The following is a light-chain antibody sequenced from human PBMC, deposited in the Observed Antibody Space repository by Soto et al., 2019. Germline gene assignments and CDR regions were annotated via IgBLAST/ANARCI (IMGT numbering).Light chain of an antibody. CDR1: QTVSRYY. Sequence: VLTQSPATLSLSPGGRAILSCRASQTVSRYYLSWYQKKPRQHPRLLIYGASTRATGFPDRFSGSGSGADFTLAISSLKPEDFAVYYCQQALTFGGGTPVE. CDR2: GAS. V-gene: IGKV3D-7*01. J-gene: IGKJ4*01. CDR3: QQALT.